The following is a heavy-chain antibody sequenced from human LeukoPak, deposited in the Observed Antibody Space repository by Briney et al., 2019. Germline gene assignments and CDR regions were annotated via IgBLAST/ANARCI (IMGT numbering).Heavy chain of an antibody. J-gene: IGHJ4*02. D-gene: IGHD2-15*01. CDR2: IASDGSST. Sequence: GGSLRLSCEASGFTFSSYWMNWVRQAPGKGLVWVSRIASDGSSTTYADSVKGRFSISRDNAKNTLYLQMNSLRVEDTAVYYCARGRPHGSDYWGQGTLVTVSS. CDR3: ARGRPHGSDY. V-gene: IGHV3-74*01. CDR1: GFTFSSYW.